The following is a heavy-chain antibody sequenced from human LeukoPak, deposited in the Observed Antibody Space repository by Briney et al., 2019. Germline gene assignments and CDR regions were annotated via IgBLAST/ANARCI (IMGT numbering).Heavy chain of an antibody. D-gene: IGHD5-12*01. Sequence: SETLSLTCTVSGGSIRSYYWSWIRQPPGKGLEWIGYIYYSGSTNYNPSLKSRVTISVDTSKNQFSLKLSSVTAADTAVYYCARVGPDSGFDPYYFDYWGQGTLVTVSS. CDR2: IYYSGST. CDR1: GGSIRSYY. J-gene: IGHJ4*02. V-gene: IGHV4-59*01. CDR3: ARVGPDSGFDPYYFDY.